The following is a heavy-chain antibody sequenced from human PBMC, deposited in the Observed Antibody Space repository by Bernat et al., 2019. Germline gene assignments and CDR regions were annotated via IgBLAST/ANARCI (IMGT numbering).Heavy chain of an antibody. CDR1: GGTFSSYT. V-gene: IGHV1-69*08. J-gene: IGHJ5*02. D-gene: IGHD3-10*01. CDR2: IIPILGIA. CDR3: ARDAVVVRGENWFDT. Sequence: QVQLVQSGAEVKKPGSSVKVSCKASGGTFSSYTISWVRQAPGQGLEWMGRIIPILGIANYAQKFQGRVTITADKSTSTAYMELSSLRSEDTAVYYCARDAVVVRGENWFDTWGQGTLVTVSS.